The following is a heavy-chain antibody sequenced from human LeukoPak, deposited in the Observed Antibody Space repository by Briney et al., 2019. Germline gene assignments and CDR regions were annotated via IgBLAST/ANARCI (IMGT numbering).Heavy chain of an antibody. Sequence: NPGESLKISCKGSGYSFTSYWIGWVRQMPGKGLEWMGIIYPGDSDTRYSPSFQGQVTISVDKSINTAYLQWSSLKASDTAMYARRARDCSSGTCYFDTFDIWGQGTMVTVSS. D-gene: IGHD2-15*01. CDR3: RARDCSSGTCYFDTFDI. CDR2: IYPGDSDT. J-gene: IGHJ3*02. V-gene: IGHV5-51*01. CDR1: GYSFTSYW.